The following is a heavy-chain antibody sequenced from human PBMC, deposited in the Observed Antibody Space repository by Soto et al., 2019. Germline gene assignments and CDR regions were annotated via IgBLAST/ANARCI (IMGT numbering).Heavy chain of an antibody. J-gene: IGHJ3*02. CDR2: IYYSGSI. V-gene: IGHV4-30-4*01. CDR3: ASGGDFGVVTSLEI. Sequence: QVQLQESGPRLVKPSETLSLTCTVSGGSITSGDYYWSWIRQPPGKGLEWIGYIYYSGSIYYNPSLKSRVTISIDASKNQFSLKLSSVTAADTAVYYCASGGDFGVVTSLEIWGQGTMVTVSS. CDR1: GGSITSGDYY. D-gene: IGHD3-3*01.